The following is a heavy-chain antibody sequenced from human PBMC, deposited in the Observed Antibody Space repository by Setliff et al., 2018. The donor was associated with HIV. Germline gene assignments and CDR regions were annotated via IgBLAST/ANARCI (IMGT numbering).Heavy chain of an antibody. Sequence: GGSLRLSCGASGFTFSNFWMHWVRQAPGKGLEWVASISPDGNRYHCVGSVKGRFTASRDNAKSSLYLQMNSLRAEDTAVYYCARVLLRTNAVYGVVSNRFDPWGQGSLVTVSS. CDR3: ARVLLRTNAVYGVVSNRFDP. J-gene: IGHJ5*02. CDR1: GFTFSNFW. CDR2: ISPDGNRY. D-gene: IGHD3-3*01. V-gene: IGHV3-7*03.